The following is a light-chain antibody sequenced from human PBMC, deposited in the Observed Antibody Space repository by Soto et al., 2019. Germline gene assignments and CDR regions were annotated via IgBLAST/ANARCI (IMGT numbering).Light chain of an antibody. CDR3: SSYTSSSTVV. V-gene: IGLV2-14*01. CDR1: SSDVGGYNY. Sequence: QSVLTQPASVSGSPGQSITISCTGTSSDVGGYNYVSWYQQHPGKAPKLMIYDDSNRPSGVSNRFSGSKSGNTASLTISGLQAEDEADYYCSSYTSSSTVVFGGGTKLTGL. J-gene: IGLJ2*01. CDR2: DDS.